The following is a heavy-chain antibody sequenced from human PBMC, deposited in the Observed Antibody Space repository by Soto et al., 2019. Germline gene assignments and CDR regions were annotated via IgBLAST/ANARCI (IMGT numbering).Heavy chain of an antibody. CDR1: GGSISSSSYY. CDR3: ARTYYGSGSYYNEQITIDY. D-gene: IGHD3-10*01. Sequence: SETLSLTCTVSGGSISSSSYYWGWIRQPPGKGLEWIGSIYYSGSTYYNPSLKSRVTISVDTSKNQFSLKLSSVTAADTAVYYCARTYYGSGSYYNEQITIDYWGQGTLVTVSS. CDR2: IYYSGST. V-gene: IGHV4-39*01. J-gene: IGHJ4*02.